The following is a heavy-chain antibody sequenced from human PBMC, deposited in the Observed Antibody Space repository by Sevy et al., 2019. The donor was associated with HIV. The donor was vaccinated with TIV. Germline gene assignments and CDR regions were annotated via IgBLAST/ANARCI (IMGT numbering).Heavy chain of an antibody. J-gene: IGHJ4*02. Sequence: ASVKVSCKVSGYTLTQLSMHWVRQAPGKGLEWMGTFDPEDGKTIYAQKFQGRVTMTEDKSTDTAYMQLTSLRSEDTAGFYCAVTKDYYDSSADPFDHWGLGTLVTVSS. CDR2: FDPEDGKT. CDR1: GYTLTQLS. D-gene: IGHD3-22*01. CDR3: AVTKDYYDSSADPFDH. V-gene: IGHV1-24*01.